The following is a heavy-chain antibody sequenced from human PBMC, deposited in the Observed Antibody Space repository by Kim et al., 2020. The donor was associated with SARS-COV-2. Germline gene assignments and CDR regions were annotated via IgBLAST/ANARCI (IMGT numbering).Heavy chain of an antibody. J-gene: IGHJ3*02. D-gene: IGHD5-18*01. CDR2: IYPCDSDT. CDR3: AGLVGRYSYDHAFDI. Sequence: GESLKISCKGSGYSFTSYWIGWVRQMPGKGLEWMGIIYPCDSDTRYSPSFQGQVTISADKSINTAYRQWSSLKASDTAMYFCAGLVGRYSYDHAFDIWGQGTMVTVSS. V-gene: IGHV5-51*01. CDR1: GYSFTSYW.